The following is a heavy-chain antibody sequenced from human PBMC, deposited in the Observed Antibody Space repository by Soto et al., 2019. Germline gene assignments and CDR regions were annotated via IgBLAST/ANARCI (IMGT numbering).Heavy chain of an antibody. D-gene: IGHD2-15*01. CDR2: ISSSSSTI. Sequence: GSLRLSCAASGLTFSSYGMNWVRQAPGKGLEWVSYISSSSSTIYYADSVKGRFTISRDNAKNSLYLQMNSLRAEDTAVDYCAFEEDSHYYYYGMDVWGQGTTVTVSS. V-gene: IGHV3-48*01. CDR3: AFEEDSHYYYYGMDV. CDR1: GLTFSSYG. J-gene: IGHJ6*02.